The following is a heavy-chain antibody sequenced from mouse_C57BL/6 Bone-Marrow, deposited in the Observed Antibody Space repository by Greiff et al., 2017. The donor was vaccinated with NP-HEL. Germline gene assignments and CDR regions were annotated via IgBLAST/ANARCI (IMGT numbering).Heavy chain of an antibody. Sequence: EVKLQESGAELVKPGASVKLSCTASGFNIKDYYMHWVKQRTEQGLEWIGRIDPEDGETKYAPKFQGKAAITADTSSNTAYLQLSSLTSEDTAVYYCARNRFLTTVVAKNYAMDYWGQGTSVTVSS. CDR2: IDPEDGET. D-gene: IGHD1-1*01. CDR1: GFNIKDYY. J-gene: IGHJ4*01. V-gene: IGHV14-2*01. CDR3: ARNRFLTTVVAKNYAMDY.